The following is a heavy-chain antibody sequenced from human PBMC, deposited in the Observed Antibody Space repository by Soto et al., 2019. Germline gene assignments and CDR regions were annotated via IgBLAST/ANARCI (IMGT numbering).Heavy chain of an antibody. CDR2: IDPTDSYK. CDR3: ARQRWAEALDI. D-gene: IGHD1-26*01. CDR1: GYIFSDYW. Sequence: GESKKISCKGSGYIFSDYWISWVRQEPGKGLEWLGRIDPTDSYKDYSPSFPGHVTMSVDKSIRTAYLEWSSLKASDSAMYYCARQRWAEALDIWGQGTMVTVSS. V-gene: IGHV5-10-1*01. J-gene: IGHJ3*02.